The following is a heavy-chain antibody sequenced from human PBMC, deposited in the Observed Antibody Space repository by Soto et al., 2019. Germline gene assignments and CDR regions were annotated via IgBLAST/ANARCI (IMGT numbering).Heavy chain of an antibody. Sequence: GASVKVSCKASGGTFSSYAISWVRQAPGQGLEWMGGIIPIFGTANYAQKFQGRVTITADESTSTAYMELNSLRADDTALYYCVRDLVGSRGYLGQWGQGTQVTVSS. CDR3: VRDLVGSRGYLGQ. CDR1: GGTFSSYA. J-gene: IGHJ4*02. V-gene: IGHV1-69*13. D-gene: IGHD3-22*01. CDR2: IIPIFGTA.